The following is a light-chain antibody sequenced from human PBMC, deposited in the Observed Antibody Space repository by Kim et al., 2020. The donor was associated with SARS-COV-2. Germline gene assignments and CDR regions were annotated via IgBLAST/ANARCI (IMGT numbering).Light chain of an antibody. Sequence: SVALGQTAKITCGGNNMGGKHVHWYQQKPGQAPVTVIYKNNNLPSGIPERFSGSNSGNAATLSISRVQVGDEAVYFCQVWDSNTVIFGGGTQLTVL. CDR3: QVWDSNTVI. CDR1: NMGGKH. J-gene: IGLJ2*01. V-gene: IGLV3-9*01. CDR2: KNN.